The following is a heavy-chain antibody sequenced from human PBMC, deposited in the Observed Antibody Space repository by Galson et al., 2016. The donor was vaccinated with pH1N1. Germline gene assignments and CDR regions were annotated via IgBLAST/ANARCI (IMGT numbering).Heavy chain of an antibody. Sequence: TLSLTCTVSGASVSSGDHCWSWIRQPPGRGLEWIGYIYYSGTTYYNPSLQSRFIISVDTSRNQFSLKLNSVTAADTALYYCARVKILTGYYHPYCIDYWGQGTLVTVSS. CDR1: GASVSSGDHC. CDR3: ARVKILTGYYHPYCIDY. CDR2: IYYSGTT. J-gene: IGHJ4*02. D-gene: IGHD3-9*01. V-gene: IGHV4-30-4*08.